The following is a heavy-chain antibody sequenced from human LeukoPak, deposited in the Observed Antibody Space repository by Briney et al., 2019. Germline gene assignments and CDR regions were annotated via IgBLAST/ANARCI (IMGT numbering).Heavy chain of an antibody. CDR3: AKLSSGWYIDYYYMDV. CDR2: IRYDGSNK. CDR1: GFTFSTYG. D-gene: IGHD6-19*01. Sequence: GGSLRLSCAASGFTFSTYGMHWVRQAPGKGLEWVAFIRYDGSNKNYADSVKGRFTISRDNSKNTLYLQMNSLRAEDTAVYYCAKLSSGWYIDYYYMDVWGKGTTVTISS. V-gene: IGHV3-30*02. J-gene: IGHJ6*03.